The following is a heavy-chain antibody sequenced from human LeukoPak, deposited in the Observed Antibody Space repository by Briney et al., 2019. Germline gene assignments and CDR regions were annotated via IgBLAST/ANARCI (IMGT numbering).Heavy chain of an antibody. CDR1: GYTFTSYD. Sequence: ASVKVSCKASGYTFTSYDINWVRQATGQGLEWMGWMNPNSGNTGYAQKFQGRVTISADKSTSTAYMELSSLRSEDTAVYYCARDSYYYDSSGYYEGGVFDYWGQGTLVTVSS. CDR3: ARDSYYYDSSGYYEGGVFDY. D-gene: IGHD3-22*01. V-gene: IGHV1-8*01. CDR2: MNPNSGNT. J-gene: IGHJ4*02.